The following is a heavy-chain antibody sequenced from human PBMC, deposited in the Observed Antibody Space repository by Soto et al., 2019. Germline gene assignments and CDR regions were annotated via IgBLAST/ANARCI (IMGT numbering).Heavy chain of an antibody. Sequence: GGSLRLSCAASGFTFSSYGMHWVRQAPGKGLEWVAVIWYDGSNKYYADSVKGRFTISRDNSKNTLYLQMNSLRAEDTAVYYCSRLGRATRPEQAFDIWGRGTMVTVSS. D-gene: IGHD5-12*01. J-gene: IGHJ3*02. CDR1: GFTFSSYG. CDR3: SRLGRATRPEQAFDI. CDR2: IWYDGSNK. V-gene: IGHV3-33*01.